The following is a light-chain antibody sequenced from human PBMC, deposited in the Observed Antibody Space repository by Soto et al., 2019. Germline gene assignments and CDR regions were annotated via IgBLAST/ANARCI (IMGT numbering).Light chain of an antibody. Sequence: IQVTQSPSYVSASAGGRVPLTCRASQDIAGYLAWYQHKPGRTPELLIHGASRLQSGVPARFSGSGSGTDFTLSINSLQPEDFATYYCQKAYSFPITCGQGTRLEIK. CDR2: GAS. J-gene: IGKJ5*01. CDR3: QKAYSFPIT. CDR1: QDIAGY. V-gene: IGKV1-12*01.